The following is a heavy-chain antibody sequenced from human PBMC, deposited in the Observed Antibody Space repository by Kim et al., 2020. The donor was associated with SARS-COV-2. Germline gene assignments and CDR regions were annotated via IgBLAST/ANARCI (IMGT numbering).Heavy chain of an antibody. CDR3: ARWKVVTASNPLAFDI. V-gene: IGHV1-69*01. J-gene: IGHJ3*02. Sequence: KFQGRVTITADESTSTAYMELSSLRSEDTAVYYCARWKVVTASNPLAFDIWGQGTMVTVSS. D-gene: IGHD2-21*02.